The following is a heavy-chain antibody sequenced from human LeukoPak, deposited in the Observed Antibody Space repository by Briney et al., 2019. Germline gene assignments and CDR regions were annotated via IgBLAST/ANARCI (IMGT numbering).Heavy chain of an antibody. Sequence: GGSLRLSCAASGFTFSSYAMHWVRQAPGKGLEWVAVISYDGSNKYYADSVKGRFTISRDNSKNTLYLQMNSLRAEDTAVYYCAKDQGSELVRGVMDYWGQGTLVTVSP. D-gene: IGHD3-10*01. CDR1: GFTFSSYA. V-gene: IGHV3-30*04. J-gene: IGHJ4*02. CDR2: ISYDGSNK. CDR3: AKDQGSELVRGVMDY.